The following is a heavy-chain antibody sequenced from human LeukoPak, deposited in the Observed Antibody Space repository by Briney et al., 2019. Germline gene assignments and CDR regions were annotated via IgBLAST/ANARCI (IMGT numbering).Heavy chain of an antibody. V-gene: IGHV4-4*02. D-gene: IGHD3-22*01. CDR1: GGSISSSNW. CDR2: IYHSGST. J-gene: IGHJ4*02. CDR3: ARDLSQDSSGSYDDY. Sequence: SETLSLTCAVSGGSISSSNWWSWVRQPPGKGLEWIGEIYHSGSTNYNPSLKSRVTISVDKSKNQFSLKLSSVTAADTGVYYCARDLSQDSSGSYDDYWGQGTLVTVSS.